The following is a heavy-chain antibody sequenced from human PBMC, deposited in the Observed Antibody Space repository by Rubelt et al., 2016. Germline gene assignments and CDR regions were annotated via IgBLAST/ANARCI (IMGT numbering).Heavy chain of an antibody. Sequence: VQLVESGGGVVQPGRSLRLSCATSGFTFSNYGWHWVRQAPGKGLEWVALIWYDGSKKYYADSVKGRFTISRDNSKNTLYLQVNSLRAGDTALYYCARDLGTTNYYLDYWGQGTLVTVSS. J-gene: IGHJ4*02. V-gene: IGHV3-33*01. CDR1: GFTFSNYG. CDR3: ARDLGTTNYYLDY. D-gene: IGHD1/OR15-1a*01. CDR2: IWYDGSKK.